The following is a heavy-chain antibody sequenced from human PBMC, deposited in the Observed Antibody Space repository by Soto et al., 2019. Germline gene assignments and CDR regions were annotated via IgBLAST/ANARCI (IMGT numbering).Heavy chain of an antibody. D-gene: IGHD6-13*01. CDR1: GFTFSSYT. CDR2: ISYDGSNK. J-gene: IGHJ3*02. V-gene: IGHV3-30-3*01. CDR3: AREKGSSWHGAFDI. Sequence: GGSLRLSCAASGFTFSSYTMHWVRQAPGKGLEWVAVISYDGSNKYYADSVKGRFTISRDNSKNTLYLQMNSLRAEDTAVYYCAREKGSSWHGAFDIWGQGTMVTVSS.